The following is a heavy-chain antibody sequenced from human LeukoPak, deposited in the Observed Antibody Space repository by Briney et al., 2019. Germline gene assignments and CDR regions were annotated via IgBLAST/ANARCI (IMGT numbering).Heavy chain of an antibody. Sequence: SETLSLTCAVYGGSFSGYYWSWIRQPPGKGLEWIGEINHSGSTNYNPSLKSRVTISVDMSKNQFSLKLSSVTAADTAVYYCARGTTTVDIVVVVAATPIYYMDVWGKGTTVTVSS. J-gene: IGHJ6*03. V-gene: IGHV4-34*01. D-gene: IGHD2-15*01. CDR1: GGSFSGYY. CDR3: ARGTTTVDIVVVVAATPIYYMDV. CDR2: INHSGST.